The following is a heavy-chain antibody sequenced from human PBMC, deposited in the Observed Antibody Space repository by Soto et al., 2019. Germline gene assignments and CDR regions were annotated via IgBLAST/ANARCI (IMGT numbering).Heavy chain of an antibody. CDR2: INAGNGNT. CDR3: ASGRGYSGYDPHF. J-gene: IGHJ4*02. D-gene: IGHD5-12*01. CDR1: GYTFTSYA. Sequence: GASVKVSCKASGYTFTSYAMHWVRQAPGQRLEWMGWINAGNGNTKYSQKFQGRVTITRDTSASTAYMELSSLRSEDTSVYYCASGRGYSGYDPHFWGQGTLVTVSS. V-gene: IGHV1-3*01.